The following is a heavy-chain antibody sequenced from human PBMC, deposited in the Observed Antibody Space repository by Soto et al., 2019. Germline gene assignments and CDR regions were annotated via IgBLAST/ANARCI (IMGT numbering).Heavy chain of an antibody. V-gene: IGHV3-7*05. CDR1: GFTFSLYW. CDR3: VRRQNSAFDH. D-gene: IGHD5-18*01. Sequence: EVQLVESGGGLVQPGGSLRLSCAASGFTFSLYWMNWVRQAPGKGLEWVANIKQDGSEKYYVDSVKGRFTISRDNAKNSLYLQMNSRGAEDTAVYYCVRRQNSAFDHWGQGTLFTVSS. CDR2: IKQDGSEK. J-gene: IGHJ4*02.